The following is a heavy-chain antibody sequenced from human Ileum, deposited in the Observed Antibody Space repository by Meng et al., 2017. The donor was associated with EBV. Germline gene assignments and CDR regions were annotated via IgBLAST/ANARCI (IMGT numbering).Heavy chain of an antibody. Sequence: VRLFQPGAQVKKPGSSVTVSCKASGYTFTSYDITWVRQGTGQGLEWMGWMNPNRGTTGYAQKFQGRVTMTRNISKSTAYMDLSSLRSEDTAVYYCATGVADFEYWGQGTLVTVSS. CDR2: MNPNRGTT. V-gene: IGHV1-8*01. CDR3: ATGVADFEY. J-gene: IGHJ4*02. D-gene: IGHD6-19*01. CDR1: GYTFTSYD.